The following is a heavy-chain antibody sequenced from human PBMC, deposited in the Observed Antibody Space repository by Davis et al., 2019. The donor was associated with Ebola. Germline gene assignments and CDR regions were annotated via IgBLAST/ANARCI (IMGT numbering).Heavy chain of an antibody. V-gene: IGHV6-1*01. CDR2: TYYSSKWYD. CDR1: GDSVAGGSGG. J-gene: IGHJ6*04. CDR3: ARGWLRSGLDV. Sequence: HSQTLSLTCAISGDSVAGGSGGWNWIRQSPSRGLEWLGRTYYSSKWYDGYAESVKSQINISPDTAKNQFSLHLNSVTPEDTAVYYCARGWLRSGLDVWGKGAAVTVSS. D-gene: IGHD5-12*01.